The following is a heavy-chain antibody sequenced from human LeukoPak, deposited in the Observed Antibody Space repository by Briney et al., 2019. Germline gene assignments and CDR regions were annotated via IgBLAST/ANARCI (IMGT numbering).Heavy chain of an antibody. CDR2: IYHSGST. Sequence: SETLSLTCTVSGGSISSGGYYWSWIRQPPGKGLEWIGYIYHSGSTYYNPSLKSRVTISVDKSKNQFSLKLSSVTAADTAVYYCASEGISSRFDYWGQGTLVTVSS. V-gene: IGHV4-30-2*01. J-gene: IGHJ4*02. CDR3: ASEGISSRFDY. D-gene: IGHD6-13*01. CDR1: GGSISSGGYY.